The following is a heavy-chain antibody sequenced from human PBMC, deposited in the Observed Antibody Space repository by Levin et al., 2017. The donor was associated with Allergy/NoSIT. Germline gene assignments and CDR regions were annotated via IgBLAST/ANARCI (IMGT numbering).Heavy chain of an antibody. CDR1: GGSISRSSYY. D-gene: IGHD2-15*01. J-gene: IGHJ1*01. CDR2: MYYSGST. V-gene: IGHV4-39*01. Sequence: SQTLSLTCTVSGGSISRSSYYWGWIRQPPGKGLEWIGSMYYSGSTYYNPPLKSRVTISVDTSKNQFSLKVSSVTAADTAVYYCARTSTYCTGGSCYFQQWGQGTLVTVSS. CDR3: ARTSTYCTGGSCYFQQ.